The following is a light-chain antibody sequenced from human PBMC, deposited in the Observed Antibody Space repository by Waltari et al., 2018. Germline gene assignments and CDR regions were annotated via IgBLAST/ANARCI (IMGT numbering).Light chain of an antibody. V-gene: IGLV5-39*01. Sequence: QPVLTQPTSLSASPGASARFTCTLRRDINFDTSRIYWYHQKPGSVPRYHLRFKVNSDKQRGSGVPSRFSGSKDASTNAGLLLISGLQSEDEADYYCAIWDSSTWVFGGGTKLTVL. CDR2: FKVNSDK. CDR1: RDINFDTSR. CDR3: AIWDSSTWV. J-gene: IGLJ3*02.